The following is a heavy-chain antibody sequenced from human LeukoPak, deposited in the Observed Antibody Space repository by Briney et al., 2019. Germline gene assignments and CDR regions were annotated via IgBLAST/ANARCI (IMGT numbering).Heavy chain of an antibody. Sequence: GASVKVSCKASGYTFTSYDINWVRQATGQGLEWMGWMNPNSGNTGYAQKFQGRVTITRNTSIRTAYMELSSLRSEDTAVYYCARGNPYYDFWSGHYYYYYYMDVWGKGTTVTVSS. D-gene: IGHD3-3*01. CDR2: MNPNSGNT. J-gene: IGHJ6*03. V-gene: IGHV1-8*03. CDR1: GYTFTSYD. CDR3: ARGNPYYDFWSGHYYYYYYMDV.